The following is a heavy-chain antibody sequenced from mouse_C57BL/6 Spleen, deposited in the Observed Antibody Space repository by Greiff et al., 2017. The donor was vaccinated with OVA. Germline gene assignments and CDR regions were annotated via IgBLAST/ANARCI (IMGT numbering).Heavy chain of an antibody. CDR1: GYTFTSYW. CDR2: IHPNSGST. Sequence: QVQLKQPGAELVKPGASVKLSCKASGYTFTSYWMHWVKQRPGQGLKWIGMIHPNSGSTNYNEKFKSKATLTVDKSSSTAYMQLSSLTSEDSAVYYCATTVVADWYFDVWGTGTTVTVSS. CDR3: ATTVVADWYFDV. V-gene: IGHV1-64*01. D-gene: IGHD1-1*01. J-gene: IGHJ1*03.